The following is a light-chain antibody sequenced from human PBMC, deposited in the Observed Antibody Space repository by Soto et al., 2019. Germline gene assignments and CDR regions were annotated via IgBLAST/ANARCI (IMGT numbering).Light chain of an antibody. J-gene: IGLJ3*02. CDR3: RTYTSNTWV. Sequence: QSTLTQPASVSGSPGQSLTISCTGTSSDIGDYNYVSWYQQHPGEAPKLMIYDVTNRPSGVSNRFSGSKSGNTASLTISGLQPEDEAPYFCRTYTSNTWVFCGGTQGTVL. CDR1: SSDIGDYNY. CDR2: DVT. V-gene: IGLV2-14*03.